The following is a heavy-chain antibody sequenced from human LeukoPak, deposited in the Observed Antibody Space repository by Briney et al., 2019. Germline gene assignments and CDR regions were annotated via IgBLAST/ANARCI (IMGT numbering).Heavy chain of an antibody. V-gene: IGHV1-18*01. CDR1: GYTFTDYG. D-gene: IGHD6-13*01. Sequence: ASVKVSCKTSGYTFTDYGISWVRQAPGQGLEWMGWISGYNGITNYAENLQGRVTVTTDTSTSTAYMELSSLRSEDTAVYYCARAGMEQPWPENAFDIWGQGTMVTVSS. J-gene: IGHJ3*02. CDR3: ARAGMEQPWPENAFDI. CDR2: ISGYNGIT.